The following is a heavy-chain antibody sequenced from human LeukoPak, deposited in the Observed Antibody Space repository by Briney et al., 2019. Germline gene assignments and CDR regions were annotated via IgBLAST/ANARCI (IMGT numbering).Heavy chain of an antibody. CDR3: ARDLDGDYGAFAMDV. CDR2: IYSGGST. Sequence: GGSLRLSCAASGFTVSSNYMSWVRQAPGKGLEWVSVIYSGGSTHYADSVKGRFTISRDNSKNTLYLQMNSLRAEDTAVYYCARDLDGDYGAFAMDVWGKGTTVTVSA. J-gene: IGHJ6*04. CDR1: GFTVSSNY. D-gene: IGHD4-17*01. V-gene: IGHV3-66*02.